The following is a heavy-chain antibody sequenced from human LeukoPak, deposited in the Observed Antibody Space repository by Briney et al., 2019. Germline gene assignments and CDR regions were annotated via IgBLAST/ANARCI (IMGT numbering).Heavy chain of an antibody. CDR3: ARHSVTTCFDY. D-gene: IGHD4-11*01. Sequence: GESLQISCQGSGSRFTSYWIGWVRQLPGKGLEWMGIIYPGDSDTRYSPSFQGQVTISADKSISTAYLQWSSLKASDTAMYYCARHSVTTCFDYGGQGTLVTVSS. CDR1: GSRFTSYW. CDR2: IYPGDSDT. J-gene: IGHJ4*02. V-gene: IGHV5-51*01.